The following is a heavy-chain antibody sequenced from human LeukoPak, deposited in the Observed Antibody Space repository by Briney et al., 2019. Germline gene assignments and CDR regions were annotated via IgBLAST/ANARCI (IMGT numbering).Heavy chain of an antibody. D-gene: IGHD6-6*01. CDR3: ATHIYQNGVAAPTIAARPPYYYYMDV. V-gene: IGHV5-51*01. CDR1: GNSFTSYW. Sequence: GESLKISCKGSGNSFTSYWIGWVRQMPGKGLEWMGIIYPGDSDTRYSPSFQGQVTISADKSISTAYLQWSSLKASDTAMYYYATHIYQNGVAAPTIAARPPYYYYMDVWGKGTTVTVSS. J-gene: IGHJ6*03. CDR2: IYPGDSDT.